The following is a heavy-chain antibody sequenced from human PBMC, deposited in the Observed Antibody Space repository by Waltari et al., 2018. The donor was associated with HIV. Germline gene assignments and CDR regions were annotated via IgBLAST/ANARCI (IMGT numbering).Heavy chain of an antibody. CDR2: LLPNRGCT. D-gene: IGHD3-10*01. V-gene: IGHV1-2*02. Sequence: QVQLVQSGAEVKKPGASVKVSCKASGSTFTGYYMHWVRQAPGQGLEWMPLLLPNRGCTNYAQKLQGRVTMTRDTSISTAYMELSRLRSDDTAVYYCAAEDYYGSGSYSDGDYWGQGTLVTVSS. J-gene: IGHJ4*02. CDR1: GSTFTGYY. CDR3: AAEDYYGSGSYSDGDY.